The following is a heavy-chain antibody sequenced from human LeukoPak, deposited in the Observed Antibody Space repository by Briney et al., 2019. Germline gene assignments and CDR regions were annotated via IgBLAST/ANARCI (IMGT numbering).Heavy chain of an antibody. CDR1: GFTFSSYW. CDR2: IKQDGSEK. J-gene: IGHJ3*02. CDR3: ARVLKRSYYDILTGYYPDAFDI. V-gene: IGHV3-7*01. D-gene: IGHD3-9*01. Sequence: GGSLRLSCAASGFTFSSYWMSWVRQAPGKGLEWVANIKQDGSEKYYVDSVKGRFTISRDNAKNSLYLQMNSLRAEDTAVYYCARVLKRSYYDILTGYYPDAFDIWGQGTMVTVSS.